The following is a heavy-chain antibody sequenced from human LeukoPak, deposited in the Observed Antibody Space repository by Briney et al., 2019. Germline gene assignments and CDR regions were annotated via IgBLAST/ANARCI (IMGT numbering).Heavy chain of an antibody. V-gene: IGHV3-49*04. CDR3: TREQTMVRGDPSRGMDV. CDR1: GFTFSNAW. Sequence: PGGSLRLSCAASGFTFSNAWMSWVRQAPGKGLEWVGFIRSKAYGGTTEYAASVKGRFTISRDDPKSIAYLQMNSLKTEDTAVYYCTREQTMVRGDPSRGMDVWGQGTTVTVSS. D-gene: IGHD3-10*01. J-gene: IGHJ6*02. CDR2: IRSKAYGGTT.